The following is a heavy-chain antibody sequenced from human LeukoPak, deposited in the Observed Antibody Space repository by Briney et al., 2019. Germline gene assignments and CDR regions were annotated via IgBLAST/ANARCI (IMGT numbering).Heavy chain of an antibody. Sequence: ASVKVSCKASGYTFTDYYVHWVRQAPGQGLEWMGMINPSGGSTTYAQKFQGRVTMTSDPSTSTVYMELYSLRSEDTAVYYCARDPPSYYDSSGHTYWYFDLWGRGTLVTVSS. J-gene: IGHJ2*01. D-gene: IGHD3-22*01. CDR2: INPSGGST. CDR3: ARDPPSYYDSSGHTYWYFDL. CDR1: GYTFTDYY. V-gene: IGHV1-46*01.